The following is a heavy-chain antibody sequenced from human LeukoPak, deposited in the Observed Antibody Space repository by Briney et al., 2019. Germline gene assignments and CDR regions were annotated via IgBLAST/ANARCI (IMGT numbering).Heavy chain of an antibody. V-gene: IGHV1-2*02. CDR1: GYTFTGYY. D-gene: IGHD5-24*01. CDR3: AREQDGLGAEYFQH. Sequence: ASVKVSCKASGYTFTGYYIHWVRQAPGEGLEWMVWINPNSGGTNYAQKFQGRVTMTRDTSISTAYMELSRLRSDDTAVYYCAREQDGLGAEYFQHWGQGTLGTVSS. J-gene: IGHJ1*01. CDR2: INPNSGGT.